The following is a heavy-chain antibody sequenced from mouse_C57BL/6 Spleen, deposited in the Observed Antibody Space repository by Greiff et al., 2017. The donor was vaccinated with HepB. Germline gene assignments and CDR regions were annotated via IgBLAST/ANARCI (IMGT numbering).Heavy chain of an antibody. CDR1: GFSLTSYG. CDR2: IWGVGST. D-gene: IGHD3-2*02. CDR3: ASPALDSSGYVRFAY. V-gene: IGHV2-6*01. J-gene: IGHJ3*01. Sequence: VQLVESGPGLVAPSQSLSITCTVSGFSLTSYGVDWVRQSPGKGLEWLGVIWGVGSTNYNSALKSRLSISKDNSKSQGFLKMNSLQTDYTAMYYCASPALDSSGYVRFAYWGQGTLVTVSA.